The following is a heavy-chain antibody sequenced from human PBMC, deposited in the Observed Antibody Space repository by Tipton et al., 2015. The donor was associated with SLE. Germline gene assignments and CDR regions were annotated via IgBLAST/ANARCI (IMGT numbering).Heavy chain of an antibody. D-gene: IGHD3-3*01. V-gene: IGHV3-48*03. CDR2: IRTSGSII. CDR1: GFNFTNYD. CDR3: ARCGYSDTSGHYWDFYFLDV. J-gene: IGHJ6*03. Sequence: SLRLSCAASGFNFTNYDMKWVRQAPGKGLEWVSYIRTSGSIIYYADSVKGRFTISRDNAKNSLYLQMNSLRAEDTAVYYCARCGYSDTSGHYWDFYFLDVWGKGTTVTVSS.